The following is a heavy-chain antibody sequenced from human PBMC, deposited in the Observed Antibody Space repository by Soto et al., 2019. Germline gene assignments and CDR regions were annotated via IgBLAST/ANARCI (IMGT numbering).Heavy chain of an antibody. Sequence: QVQLQQWGAGLLKPSETLSLTCAVYGGSFSGYQWSWIRQTPGKGLEWIGGINDSGDINYNPSLKSGVTMLVNSTKKQISLRLSSVTAADSAVYYCARGLMLWFGELSRRGGYYYYLDDWGNGTAVTVSS. J-gene: IGHJ6*03. CDR2: INDSGDI. CDR1: GGSFSGYQ. CDR3: ARGLMLWFGELSRRGGYYYYLDD. V-gene: IGHV4-34*01. D-gene: IGHD3-10*01.